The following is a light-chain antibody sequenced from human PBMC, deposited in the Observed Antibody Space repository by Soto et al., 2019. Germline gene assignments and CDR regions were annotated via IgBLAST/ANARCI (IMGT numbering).Light chain of an antibody. J-gene: IGKJ1*01. CDR2: AAS. Sequence: EIVLAQSPGSLSLSPGERATLSCRASQSVSNSYLAWYQQKPGQAPRLLIYAASTRATGIPDRFSGSGSGTDFTLTISSLQPDDFATYYCQHYNSYSEAFGQGTKVDIK. V-gene: IGKV3-20*01. CDR3: QHYNSYSEA. CDR1: QSVSNSY.